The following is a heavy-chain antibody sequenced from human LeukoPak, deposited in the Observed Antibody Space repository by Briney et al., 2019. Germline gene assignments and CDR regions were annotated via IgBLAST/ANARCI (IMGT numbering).Heavy chain of an antibody. Sequence: ASVKISCKTSGYPFSTYEINWVRQAAGQGLEWMGWVHPNSGNTDYAQKFQGRVTMTRDTSISTAYMELSGLRSDDTAVYFCARGPRNDPWGQGTLVTVSS. CDR1: GYPFSTYE. V-gene: IGHV1-8*01. D-gene: IGHD1-14*01. CDR2: VHPNSGNT. J-gene: IGHJ5*02. CDR3: ARGPRNDP.